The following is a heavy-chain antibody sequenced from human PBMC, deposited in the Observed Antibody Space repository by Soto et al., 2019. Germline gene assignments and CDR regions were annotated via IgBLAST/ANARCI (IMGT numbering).Heavy chain of an antibody. Sequence: GGSLRLSCAASGFTVSSNYMSWVRQAPGKGLEWVSVIYSGGSTYYADSVKGRFTISRDNSKNTLYLQMNSLRAEDTAVYYCARAGGCTNGVCYYFDYWGQVTLVTVSS. J-gene: IGHJ4*02. D-gene: IGHD2-8*01. CDR1: GFTVSSNY. CDR3: ARAGGCTNGVCYYFDY. CDR2: IYSGGST. V-gene: IGHV3-66*01.